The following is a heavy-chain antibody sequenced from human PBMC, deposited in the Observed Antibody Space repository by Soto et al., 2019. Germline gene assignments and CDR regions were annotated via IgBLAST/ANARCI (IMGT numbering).Heavy chain of an antibody. Sequence: SETLSLTCTVSGGCISRYYWSWIRQPPGKGLEWIGYIYYSGSTNYNPSLKSRVTISVDTSKNQISLKQSSVTAGDTAVYYCTRERVSTGVPAAMGVWXDPWGQGTLVTVSS. J-gene: IGHJ5*02. V-gene: IGHV4-59*01. D-gene: IGHD2-2*01. CDR1: GGCISRYY. CDR3: TRERVSTGVPAAMGVWXDP. CDR2: IYYSGST.